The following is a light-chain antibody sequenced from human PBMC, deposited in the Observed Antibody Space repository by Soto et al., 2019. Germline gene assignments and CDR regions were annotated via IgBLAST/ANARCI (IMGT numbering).Light chain of an antibody. CDR3: QSYDNTLKGSV. J-gene: IGLJ1*01. Sequence: QSVLTQPPSVSGAPGQRVSISCTGARSNIGADYEVHWYQQLPGTAPTLLSYGNTNRPSGVPDRVSGSKSGSSASLAITGLHAEDEAEYYCQSYDNTLKGSVFVTGTKLTVL. CDR1: RSNIGADYE. V-gene: IGLV1-40*01. CDR2: GNT.